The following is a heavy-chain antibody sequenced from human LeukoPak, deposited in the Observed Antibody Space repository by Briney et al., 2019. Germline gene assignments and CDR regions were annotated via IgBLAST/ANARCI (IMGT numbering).Heavy chain of an antibody. Sequence: AGSLRLSCAASGFTFGSYAMSWVRQASGKGPEWVSTISAAGGSIWYADSVKGRFTISRDNSRNTLYLQMSSLRAEDTAVYSCAKAFDDLYWGSSHFSYYFDFWGQGTPVTVSS. CDR3: AKAFDDLYWGSSHFSYYFDF. CDR1: GFTFGSYA. D-gene: IGHD3-16*01. V-gene: IGHV3-23*01. CDR2: ISAAGGSI. J-gene: IGHJ4*02.